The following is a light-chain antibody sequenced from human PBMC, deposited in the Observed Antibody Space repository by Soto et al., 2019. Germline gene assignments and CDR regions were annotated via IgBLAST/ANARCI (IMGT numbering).Light chain of an antibody. Sequence: DIQVTQSHSTLSGSVVDRVTITCRASQTISSWLAWYQQKPGKAPKLLIYKASTLKSGVPSRFSGSGSGTEFTLTISSLQPDDFATYYCQHYNSYSEAFGQGTKVDIK. CDR2: KAS. V-gene: IGKV1-5*03. J-gene: IGKJ1*01. CDR1: QTISSW. CDR3: QHYNSYSEA.